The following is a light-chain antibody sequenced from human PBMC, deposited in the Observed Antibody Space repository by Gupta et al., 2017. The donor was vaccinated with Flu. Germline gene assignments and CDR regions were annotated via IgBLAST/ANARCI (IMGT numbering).Light chain of an antibody. J-gene: IGLJ2*01. CDR3: QSADNSGSFVI. CDR2: KDT. Sequence: FELTQPPWVQVSPGQTARTTCSGNTLSNQYTYWYHQQPGQAPVLMIFKDTERPSGIPERFSGSKSGTTVTLTVSGVQAEDEAAYYCQSADNSGSFVIFGGGTRLTV. V-gene: IGLV3-25*03. CDR1: TLSNQY.